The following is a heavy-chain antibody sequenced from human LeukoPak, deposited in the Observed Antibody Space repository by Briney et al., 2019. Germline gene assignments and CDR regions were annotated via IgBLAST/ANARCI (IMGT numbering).Heavy chain of an antibody. Sequence: PGGSLRLSCAASGFTFSTYSMNWVRQAPGKGLEWISYINSRSDRIYYADSVKGRFTISRDNSKNTLYLQMNSLRAEDTAVYYCAKAAGHCSSTSCFNQLYNWFDPWGQGTLVTVSS. CDR2: INSRSDRI. CDR3: AKAAGHCSSTSCFNQLYNWFDP. D-gene: IGHD2-2*01. J-gene: IGHJ5*02. CDR1: GFTFSTYS. V-gene: IGHV3-48*01.